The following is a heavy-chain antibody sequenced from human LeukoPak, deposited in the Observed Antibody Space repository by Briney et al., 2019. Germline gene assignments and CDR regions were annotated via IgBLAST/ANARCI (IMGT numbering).Heavy chain of an antibody. D-gene: IGHD3-10*01. J-gene: IGHJ3*02. V-gene: IGHV4-39*07. Sequence: PSETLSLTCTVSGGSISSSTYFWGWIRQPPGKGLEWIGTIYYSGSTYYNPSLKSRVTISVDSSKNQFSLRLSSVTAADTAVYYCARDRAKWFGEPYDAFDIWGQGTMVTVSS. CDR1: GGSISSSTYF. CDR2: IYYSGST. CDR3: ARDRAKWFGEPYDAFDI.